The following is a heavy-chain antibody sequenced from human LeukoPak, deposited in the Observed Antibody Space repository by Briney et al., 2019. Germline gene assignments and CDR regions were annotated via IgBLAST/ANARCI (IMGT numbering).Heavy chain of an antibody. V-gene: IGHV4-34*01. J-gene: IGHJ4*02. CDR1: GGSFSGYY. Sequence: PSETLSLTCAVYGGSFSGYYWSWIRQPPGKGLEWIGEINHSGSTNYNPSLKSRVTISVDTSKNQFSLKLSSVTAADTAVYYCASSLPGTPFDYWGQGTLVTVSS. CDR3: ASSLPGTPFDY. D-gene: IGHD1-14*01. CDR2: INHSGST.